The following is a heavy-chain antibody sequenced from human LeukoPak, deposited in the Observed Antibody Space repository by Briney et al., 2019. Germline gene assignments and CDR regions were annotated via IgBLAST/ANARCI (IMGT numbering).Heavy chain of an antibody. CDR2: INPNSGGT. D-gene: IGHD2-2*01. CDR3: ARAISDCSSTSCRPASFDP. V-gene: IGHV1-2*04. CDR1: GYTFTVYY. J-gene: IGHJ5*02. Sequence: ASVTVSCTASGYTFTVYYMHWVRQAPGQGLEWMGWINPNSGGTNYAQKFQGWVTMTRDTSISTAYMELSRLRSDDTAVYYCARAISDCSSTSCRPASFDPWGQGTLVTVSS.